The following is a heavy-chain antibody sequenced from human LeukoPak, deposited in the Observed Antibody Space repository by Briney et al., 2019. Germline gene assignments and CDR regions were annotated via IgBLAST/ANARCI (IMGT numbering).Heavy chain of an antibody. CDR2: TSSSGSTI. D-gene: IGHD3-22*01. CDR3: ARGSSYYDSSGYYSEDY. J-gene: IGHJ4*02. CDR1: GFTFSSYE. V-gene: IGHV3-48*03. Sequence: PGGSLRLSCAASGFTFSSYEMNWVRQAPGKGLEWVSYTSSSGSTIYYADSVKGRFTISRDNAKNSLYLQMNSLRAEDTAVYYCARGSSYYDSSGYYSEDYWGQGTLVTVSS.